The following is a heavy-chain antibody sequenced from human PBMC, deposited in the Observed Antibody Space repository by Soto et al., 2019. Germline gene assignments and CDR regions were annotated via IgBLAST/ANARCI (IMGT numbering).Heavy chain of an antibody. D-gene: IGHD5-18*01. J-gene: IGHJ6*02. V-gene: IGHV4-31*03. CDR3: ARDRLMATAGTARHYFGLDV. Sequence: SETLSLTCTVSGGSIRSGGYYWSWVRQNPRKGLEWIGNIYYSGNTYYNPSLKSRLTISVDTSKNQFSLNLSSVTAADTAVYYCARDRLMATAGTARHYFGLDVWGQGATVTVSS. CDR2: IYYSGNT. CDR1: GGSIRSGGYY.